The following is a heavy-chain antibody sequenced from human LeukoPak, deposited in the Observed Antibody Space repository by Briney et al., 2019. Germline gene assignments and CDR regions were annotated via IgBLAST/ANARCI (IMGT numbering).Heavy chain of an antibody. CDR3: AKDSIRYNSSGYYFDY. CDR2: ISWNSGSI. CDR1: GFTFDDYA. D-gene: IGHD3-22*01. Sequence: PGGSLRLSCAASGFTFDDYAMHWVRHAPGKGLEWVSGISWNSGSIGYADSVKGRFTISRDNAKNSLYLQMNSLRAEDTALYYCAKDSIRYNSSGYYFDYWGQGTLVTVSS. V-gene: IGHV3-9*01. J-gene: IGHJ4*02.